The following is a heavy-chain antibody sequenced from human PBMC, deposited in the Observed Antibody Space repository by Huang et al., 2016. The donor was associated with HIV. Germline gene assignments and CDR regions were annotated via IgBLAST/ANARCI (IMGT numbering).Heavy chain of an antibody. D-gene: IGHD6-13*01. CDR2: IYYDGNT. J-gene: IGHJ6*02. CDR1: GGSISSSSYY. CDR3: AREAAGYYYYYGMDV. Sequence: QLQLQESGPGLVKPSETLSLTCTVSGGSISSSSYYWGWIRQPPGKGLEWIGNIYYDGNTYYNPSLKSRDTISVDTSKNLFSLKVNSMTAADTAVYFCAREAAGYYYYYGMDVWGQGTTVIVSS. V-gene: IGHV4-39*01.